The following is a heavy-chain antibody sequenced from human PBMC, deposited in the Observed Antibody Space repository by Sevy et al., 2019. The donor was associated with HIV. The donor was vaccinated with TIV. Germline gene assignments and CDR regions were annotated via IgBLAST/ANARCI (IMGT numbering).Heavy chain of an antibody. V-gene: IGHV3-30*03. CDR2: ISYDESTK. CDR1: GFTFSDYW. J-gene: IGHJ4*02. D-gene: IGHD4-17*01. CDR3: ARDPRLYGDNVEGFDS. Sequence: GGSLRLSCEASGFTFSDYWMTWVRQAPGKGLDWVAAISYDESTKYYADSVKGRFTISRDNSKNSLFLQMKSLTPEDTAVYYCARDPRLYGDNVEGFDSWGQGTLVTVSS.